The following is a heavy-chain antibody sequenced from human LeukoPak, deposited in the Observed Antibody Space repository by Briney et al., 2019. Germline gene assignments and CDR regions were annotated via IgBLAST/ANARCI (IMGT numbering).Heavy chain of an antibody. CDR2: ISGSSSTI. V-gene: IGHV3-48*01. CDR3: AKIVGSGDY. D-gene: IGHD1-26*01. Sequence: GGSLRLSCAASGFTFSSSSMTWVRQAPGKGLEWVSYISGSSSTIYYADSVKGRFTISRDNAKNSLFLQMNSLRGEDTAVYYCAKIVGSGDYWGQGTLVTVSS. CDR1: GFTFSSSS. J-gene: IGHJ4*02.